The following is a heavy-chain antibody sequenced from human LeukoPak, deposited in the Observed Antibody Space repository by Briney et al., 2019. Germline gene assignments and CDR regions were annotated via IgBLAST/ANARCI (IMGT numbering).Heavy chain of an antibody. J-gene: IGHJ5*02. CDR1: GFTFSDYY. CDR3: ARGASGYYDSSGRVFDP. CDR2: MSTSSSYT. Sequence: GGSLRLSCAASGFTFSDYYMSWIRQAPGKGLEWVSYMSTSSSYTNYANSVKGRFTISRDNVKNSLYLQMDSLRAEDTAVYYCARGASGYYDSSGRVFDPWGQGALVTVFS. D-gene: IGHD3-22*01. V-gene: IGHV3-11*06.